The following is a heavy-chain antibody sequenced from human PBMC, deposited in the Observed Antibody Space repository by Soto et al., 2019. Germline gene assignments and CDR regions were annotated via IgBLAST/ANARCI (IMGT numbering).Heavy chain of an antibody. CDR2: IYYSGST. CDR3: ARVAGTNWFDP. CDR1: GGSVSSGSYY. J-gene: IGHJ5*02. Sequence: SETLSLTCTVSGGSVSSGSYYWSWIRQPPGKGLKWIGYIYYSGSTNYKTSLKSRVTISVDTSKNQFSLKLSSVTAADTAVYYCARVAGTNWFDPWGQGTLVTVS. D-gene: IGHD2-15*01. V-gene: IGHV4-61*01.